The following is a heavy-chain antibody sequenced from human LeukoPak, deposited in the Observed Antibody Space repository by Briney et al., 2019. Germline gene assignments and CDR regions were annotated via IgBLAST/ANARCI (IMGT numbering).Heavy chain of an antibody. V-gene: IGHV1-46*01. CDR1: GYTFTSYY. CDR3: ARDRGYCSGGSCYWPHY. CDR2: INPSGGST. Sequence: ASVKVSCKASGYTFTSYYIHWVRQAPGQGLEWMGIINPSGGSTSYAQKFQGRVTMTRDTSTSTVYMELSSLRSEDTAVYYCARDRGYCSGGSCYWPHYWGQGTLVTVSS. J-gene: IGHJ4*02. D-gene: IGHD2-15*01.